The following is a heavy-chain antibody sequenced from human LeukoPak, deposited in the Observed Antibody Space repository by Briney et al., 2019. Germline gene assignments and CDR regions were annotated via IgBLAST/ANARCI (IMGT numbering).Heavy chain of an antibody. CDR1: GFTFSDSY. J-gene: IGHJ3*02. CDR3: AKSRSYTVRDAFEI. Sequence: GGSPRLSCEASGFTFSDSYMSWIRQAPGQGLEWLSYISTTGYTIYYADSVKGRFTISRDNSKNTLYLQMNSLRAEDTAVYYCAKSRSYTVRDAFEIWGQGTKVTVSS. V-gene: IGHV3-11*01. CDR2: ISTTGYTI. D-gene: IGHD3-10*01.